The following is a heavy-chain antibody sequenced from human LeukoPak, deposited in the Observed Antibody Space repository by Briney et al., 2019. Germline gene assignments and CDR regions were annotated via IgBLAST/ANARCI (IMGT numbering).Heavy chain of an antibody. Sequence: PSETLSLTCAVYGGSFSGYYWSWIRQPPGKGLEWIGEINHSGSTNYNPSLKSRVTISVDTSKNQFSLKLSSVTAADTAVYYCARRRCYDYLSFDIWGQGTMVTVSS. V-gene: IGHV4-34*01. CDR3: ARRRCYDYLSFDI. CDR1: GGSFSGYY. CDR2: INHSGST. D-gene: IGHD2-2*01. J-gene: IGHJ3*02.